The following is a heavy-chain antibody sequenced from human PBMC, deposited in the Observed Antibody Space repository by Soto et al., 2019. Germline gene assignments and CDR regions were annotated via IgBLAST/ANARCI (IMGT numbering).Heavy chain of an antibody. CDR1: GFTFSDYY. Sequence: GGSLRLSCAASGFTFSDYYMSWIRQAPGKGLEWVSYISSSSSYTNYADSVKGRFTISRDNAKNSLYLQMNSLRAEDTAVYYCARGLRSYYVDYWGQGTLVTVSS. CDR2: ISSSSSYT. J-gene: IGHJ4*02. D-gene: IGHD1-26*01. V-gene: IGHV3-11*06. CDR3: ARGLRSYYVDY.